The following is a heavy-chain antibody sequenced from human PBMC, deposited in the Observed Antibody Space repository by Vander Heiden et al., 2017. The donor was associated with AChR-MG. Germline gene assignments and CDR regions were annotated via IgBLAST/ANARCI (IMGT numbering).Heavy chain of an antibody. Sequence: EVQLVESGGGLVQPGGSLRLSWAASGFPFSSNSMDWVRQAPGKGLGWVSYISSSSSTIYYADSVKGRFTISRDNAKNSLYLQMNSLRGEDTAVYYCARTAWGSWYFDYWCQGTLVTVSS. J-gene: IGHJ4*02. CDR3: ARTAWGSWYFDY. D-gene: IGHD6-13*01. CDR2: ISSSSSTI. V-gene: IGHV3-48*01. CDR1: GFPFSSNS.